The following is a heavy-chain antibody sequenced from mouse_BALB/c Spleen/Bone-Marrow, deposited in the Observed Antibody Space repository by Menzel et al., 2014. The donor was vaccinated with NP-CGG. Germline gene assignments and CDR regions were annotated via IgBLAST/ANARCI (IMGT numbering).Heavy chain of an antibody. Sequence: EVQVVESGGGLVKPGGSLKLSCAASGFTFSYCAMSWVRQSPEKSLEWVAEISSGGSYTYYPDTVTGRFTISRDNAKNTLYLEMSSLRPEDTAMYYCARDSSGYFDYWGQGTTLTVSS. J-gene: IGHJ2*01. D-gene: IGHD3-1*01. V-gene: IGHV5-9-4*01. CDR1: GFTFSYCA. CDR3: ARDSSGYFDY. CDR2: ISSGGSYT.